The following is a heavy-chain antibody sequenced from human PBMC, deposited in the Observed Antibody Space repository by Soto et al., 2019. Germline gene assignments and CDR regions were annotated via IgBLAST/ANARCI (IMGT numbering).Heavy chain of an antibody. V-gene: IGHV3-30*18. CDR3: VKCPGVAAAGPPFDP. J-gene: IGHJ5*02. Sequence: QVQLVESGGGVVQPGGSLRLSCAASGFTFSSYGIHWVRQAPGKGLEWVAVISYDGSNKYYADSVKGRFTISRDNSKNTLYLQMNSLRPEVTAVYYCVKCPGVAAAGPPFDPWGQGTLVTVSS. D-gene: IGHD6-13*01. CDR1: GFTFSSYG. CDR2: ISYDGSNK.